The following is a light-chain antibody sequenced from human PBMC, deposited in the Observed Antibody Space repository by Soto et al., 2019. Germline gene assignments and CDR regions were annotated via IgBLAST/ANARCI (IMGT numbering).Light chain of an antibody. J-gene: IGKJ5*01. CDR1: QSVSTNY. V-gene: IGKV3-20*01. Sequence: ENVMRQSPGTLSLSPGERASLSCRASQSVSTNYVAWYQQKPGQAPRLLIYGASSRASGIPARFSGSGSGTDFTLTISSLEPEDFALYYCQQYGYSPITFGQGTRLEIK. CDR2: GAS. CDR3: QQYGYSPIT.